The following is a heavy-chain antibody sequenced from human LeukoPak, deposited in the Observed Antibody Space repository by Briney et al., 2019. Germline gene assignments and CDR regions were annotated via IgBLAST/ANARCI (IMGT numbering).Heavy chain of an antibody. V-gene: IGHV3-9*01. CDR3: ARARYHYDNTGHSYWYFDL. J-gene: IGHJ2*01. CDR1: GFIFDDYA. D-gene: IGHD3-9*01. CDR2: ISWNRGSI. Sequence: GGSLRLSCAASGFIFDDYAMHWVRQAPGKGLEWVSGISWNRGSIGYADSVKGRFTISRDNAKTSLYLQMNNLRADDTAVYYCARARYHYDNTGHSYWYFDLWGRGTLVTVSS.